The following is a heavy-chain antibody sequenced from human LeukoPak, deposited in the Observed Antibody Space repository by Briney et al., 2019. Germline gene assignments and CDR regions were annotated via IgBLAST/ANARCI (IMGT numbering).Heavy chain of an antibody. CDR1: GGSFSGYY. CDR3: ARGPTTFWRSYAFDI. D-gene: IGHD3-16*01. V-gene: IGHV4-34*01. Sequence: PSETLSLTCAVYGGSFSGYYWSWIRQPPGKGLEWIGEINHSGSTNYNPSLKSRVTISVDTSKNQFSLKLSSVTAADTAVYYCARGPTTFWRSYAFDIWGQGTMVTVSS. CDR2: INHSGST. J-gene: IGHJ3*02.